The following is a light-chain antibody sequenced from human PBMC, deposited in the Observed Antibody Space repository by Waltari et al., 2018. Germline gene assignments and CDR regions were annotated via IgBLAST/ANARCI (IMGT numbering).Light chain of an antibody. Sequence: SYELTQPPSVSVSPGQTARITCSGNALPKQYAYWYQPRPGQASVLVIYETTGRPPGIPERFSGSSSGTTVTLTISVVQAEDEADYYCQSADLSGVYRVFGGGTKMTVL. CDR1: ALPKQY. CDR2: ETT. V-gene: IGLV3-25*03. J-gene: IGLJ3*02. CDR3: QSADLSGVYRV.